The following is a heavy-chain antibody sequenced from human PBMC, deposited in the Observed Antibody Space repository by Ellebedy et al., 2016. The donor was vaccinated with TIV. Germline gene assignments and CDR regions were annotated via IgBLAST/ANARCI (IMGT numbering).Heavy chain of an antibody. CDR1: GGSIGTFY. Sequence: SETLSLTCTVSGGSIGTFYWNWIRQPPGKGLEWIGYVYYTGTTNYNPSLRSRVTISMDTSENQFSLNLNSVTAADTAVYFCPRADWTYDILTGYSPNRFDYWGQGTLVSVSS. CDR2: VYYTGTT. J-gene: IGHJ4*02. V-gene: IGHV4-59*01. D-gene: IGHD3-9*01. CDR3: PRADWTYDILTGYSPNRFDY.